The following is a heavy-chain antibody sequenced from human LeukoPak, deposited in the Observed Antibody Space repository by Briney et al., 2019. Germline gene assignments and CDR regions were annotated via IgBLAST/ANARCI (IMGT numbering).Heavy chain of an antibody. CDR2: INHSGST. Sequence: NPSETLSVTCAVYGGSFSGYYWSWIRQPPGKGLEWVGEINHSGSTNNNPSLTSRVTISVGPFKNQFSPKLSSATAADTAVYYWARGGWLRNRRVFDYWGQGTLVTVSS. CDR1: GGSFSGYY. V-gene: IGHV4-34*01. J-gene: IGHJ4*02. CDR3: ARGGWLRNRRVFDY. D-gene: IGHD5-12*01.